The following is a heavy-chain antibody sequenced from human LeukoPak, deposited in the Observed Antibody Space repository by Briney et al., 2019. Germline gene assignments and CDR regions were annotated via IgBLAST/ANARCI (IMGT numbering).Heavy chain of an antibody. CDR3: ATRTYGGNSPFDY. V-gene: IGHV4-34*01. Sequence: PSETLSLTCAVYGVSFSGYYWSWLRQPPGKGVEWLGEINHSGRTNYNPSLTRRVTISVDTSKNQFSLKLSSVTAADTAVYYCATRTYGGNSPFDYWGQGTLVTVSS. CDR2: INHSGRT. J-gene: IGHJ4*02. D-gene: IGHD4-23*01. CDR1: GVSFSGYY.